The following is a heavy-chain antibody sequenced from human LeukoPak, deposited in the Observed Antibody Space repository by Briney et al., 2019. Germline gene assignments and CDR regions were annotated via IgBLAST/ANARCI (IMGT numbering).Heavy chain of an antibody. D-gene: IGHD3-10*01. CDR3: AKGVDFQVRGVIVY. V-gene: IGHV3-23*01. CDR2: ISGSGGST. J-gene: IGHJ4*02. Sequence: GSLRLXXAASGFTFNSYAMSWVRQAPGKGLEWVSAISGSGGSTYYADSVKGRFTISRDNSKNTLYLQMNSLRAEDTAVYYCAKGVDFQVRGVIVYWGQGTLVTVSS. CDR1: GFTFNSYA.